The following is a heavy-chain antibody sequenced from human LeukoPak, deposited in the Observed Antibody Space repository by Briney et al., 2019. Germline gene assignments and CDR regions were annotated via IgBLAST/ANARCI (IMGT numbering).Heavy chain of an antibody. J-gene: IGHJ4*02. CDR3: ARDSSTWWFDY. CDR1: GASISSGAYY. V-gene: IGHV4-31*03. CDR2: IYYSGST. Sequence: PSETLSLTCTVSGASISSGAYYWSWIRQHPGKGLEYIGYIYYSGSTYYNPSLKSRVTISVDTSKNQFSLNLRSVTAADTAVYYCARDSSTWWFDYWGQGTLVTVSS. D-gene: IGHD6-13*01.